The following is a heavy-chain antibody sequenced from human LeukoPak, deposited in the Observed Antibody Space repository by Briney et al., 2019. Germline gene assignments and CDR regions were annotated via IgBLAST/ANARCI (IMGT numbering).Heavy chain of an antibody. D-gene: IGHD3-22*01. V-gene: IGHV1-2*02. CDR3: ARGAEVTMIEDY. J-gene: IGHJ4*02. Sequence: ASVNVSCKASVYTFTAYYIHWVRQAPGQGLEWMGWINPKSGGTKFPQKCQGRITLTRDTSIRTAYMDLSWLRSDDTAVYYCARGAEVTMIEDYWGQGTLFSVSS. CDR2: INPKSGGT. CDR1: VYTFTAYY.